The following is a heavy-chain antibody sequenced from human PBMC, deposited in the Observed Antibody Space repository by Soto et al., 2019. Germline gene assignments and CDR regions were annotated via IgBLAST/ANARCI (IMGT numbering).Heavy chain of an antibody. CDR3: ARLLQNCFDP. D-gene: IGHD3-3*01. V-gene: IGHV4-39*01. Sequence: SETRSLTCTVSGGSISSSSYYWCWIRQPPGKGLEWIGSIYYSGSTYYNPSLKSRVTISVDTSKNQFSLKLSSVTAADPAVYYCARLLQNCFDPCGQGILVTVS. J-gene: IGHJ5*02. CDR1: GGSISSSSYY. CDR2: IYYSGST.